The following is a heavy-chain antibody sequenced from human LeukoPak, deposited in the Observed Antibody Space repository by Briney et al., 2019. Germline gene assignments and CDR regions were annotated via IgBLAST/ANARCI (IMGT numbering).Heavy chain of an antibody. CDR1: GYSFTSYR. CDR2: IYPCDSDT. CDR3: ASRETYYYDRSGYWSDAFDI. D-gene: IGHD3-22*01. J-gene: IGHJ3*02. Sequence: GESLKLSCKGSGYSFTSYRIGWVPQMPGKGLEWMGVIYPCDSDTRYSLSFQGQVTISADESISTAYLQWSSLKASDTAMYYCASRETYYYDRSGYWSDAFDIWGQGTMVTVSS. V-gene: IGHV5-51*01.